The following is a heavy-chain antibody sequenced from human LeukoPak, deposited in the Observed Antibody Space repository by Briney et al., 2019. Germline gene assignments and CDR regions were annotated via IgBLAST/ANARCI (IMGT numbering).Heavy chain of an antibody. CDR1: GFTFSTYS. V-gene: IGHV3-21*01. J-gene: IGHJ4*02. D-gene: IGHD1-26*01. CDR2: ISSSSSYI. CDR3: AMEGYSGNYPAY. Sequence: GRSLRLSCAASGFTFSTYSMNWVRQAPGKGLEWVSSISSSSSYIYYADSVKGRFTISRDNAKNSLYLQMNSLRAEDTAVYYCAMEGYSGNYPAYWGQGTLVTVSS.